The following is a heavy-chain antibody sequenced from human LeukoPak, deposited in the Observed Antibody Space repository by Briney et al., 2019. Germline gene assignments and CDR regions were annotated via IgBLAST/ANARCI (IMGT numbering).Heavy chain of an antibody. V-gene: IGHV1-2*02. D-gene: IGHD6-19*01. CDR2: INPNSGGT. CDR1: GYTFTGYY. J-gene: IGHJ6*02. Sequence: ASVKVSCKASGYTFTGYYMHWVRQAPGQGLEWMGWINPNSGGTNYAQKFQGRVTMTRDTSISTAYMELSRLRSDDTAVYYCARSIAVAGTVYYYYYGMDVWGQGTTVTVSS. CDR3: ARSIAVAGTVYYYYYGMDV.